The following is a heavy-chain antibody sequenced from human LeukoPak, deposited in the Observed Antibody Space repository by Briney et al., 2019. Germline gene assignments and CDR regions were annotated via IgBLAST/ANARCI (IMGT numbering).Heavy chain of an antibody. D-gene: IGHD6-19*01. J-gene: IGHJ3*02. V-gene: IGHV3-30*04. Sequence: PGGSLRLSCVGSGLSLSKSHMHWVRQAPGKRLEWVALIPHDGGNKQYGDSAKGRFTVSRENSKNTVDLNMDSLTVDDTAIYYCAREAYSSGRAGTFDIWSQGTMVTVSS. CDR3: AREAYSSGRAGTFDI. CDR2: IPHDGGNK. CDR1: GLSLSKSH.